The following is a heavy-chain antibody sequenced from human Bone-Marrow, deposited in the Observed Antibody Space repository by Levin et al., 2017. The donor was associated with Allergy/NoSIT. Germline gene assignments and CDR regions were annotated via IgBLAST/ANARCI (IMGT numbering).Heavy chain of an antibody. CDR1: GFTFSSDW. CDR2: INQDGGEK. J-gene: IGHJ4*02. CDR3: SRSLNY. V-gene: IGHV3-7*01. Sequence: GGSLRLSCAASGFTFSSDWMDWVRQAPGKGLEWVANINQDGGEKNYVDSVKGRFIISRDNVQNSLYLQMNSLRAEDTAVYYCSRSLNYWGQGTLVTVSS.